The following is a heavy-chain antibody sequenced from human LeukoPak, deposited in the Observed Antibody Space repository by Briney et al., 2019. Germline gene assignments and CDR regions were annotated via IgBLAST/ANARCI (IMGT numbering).Heavy chain of an antibody. D-gene: IGHD3-10*01. CDR3: ARDKRSGSYYNVDWFDP. J-gene: IGHJ5*02. V-gene: IGHV3-33*01. CDR1: GFTFSSYG. CDR2: IWYDGSNK. Sequence: GGSLRLSCAASGFTFSSYGMHWVRQAPGKGLEWVAVIWYDGSNKYYADSVKGRFTISRDNSKNTLYLQMNSLRAEDTAVYYCARDKRSGSYYNVDWFDPWGRGTLVTVSS.